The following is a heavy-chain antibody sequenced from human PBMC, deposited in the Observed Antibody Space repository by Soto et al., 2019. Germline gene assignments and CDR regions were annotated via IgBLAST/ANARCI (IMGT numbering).Heavy chain of an antibody. D-gene: IGHD2-2*01. Sequence: GSLRLSCAASGLTFSSYEMNWVRQAPGKGLEWVSYISSSGSTIYYADSVKGRFTISRDNAKNSLYLQMNSLRAEDTAVYYCARDLVTSNSGNRQIVVPALFPYYYYGMDGWGQGTTVTV. V-gene: IGHV3-48*03. CDR3: ARDLVTSNSGNRQIVVPALFPYYYYGMDG. CDR2: ISSSGSTI. CDR1: GLTFSSYE. J-gene: IGHJ6*02.